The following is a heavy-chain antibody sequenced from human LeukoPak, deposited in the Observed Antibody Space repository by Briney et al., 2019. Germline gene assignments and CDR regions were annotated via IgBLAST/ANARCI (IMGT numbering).Heavy chain of an antibody. CDR1: GFTFSSYS. D-gene: IGHD6-19*01. J-gene: IGHJ4*02. V-gene: IGHV3-21*01. Sequence: GGSLRPSCAASGFTFSSYSMNWVRQAPGKGLEWVSSISSSSSYIYYADSVKGRFTISRDNAKNSLYLQMNSLRAEDTAVYYCARVALAVAGFDYWGQGTLVTVSS. CDR2: ISSSSSYI. CDR3: ARVALAVAGFDY.